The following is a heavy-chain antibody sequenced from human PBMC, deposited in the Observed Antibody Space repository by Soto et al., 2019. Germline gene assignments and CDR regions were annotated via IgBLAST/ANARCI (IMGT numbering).Heavy chain of an antibody. J-gene: IGHJ4*02. CDR2: ISYDGSEK. D-gene: IGHD2-2*02. V-gene: IGHV3-30*18. CDR1: GFTFSSYD. CDR3: AKSPNFYCSSPNCYKYYFDH. Sequence: GGSLRLSCAASGFTFSSYDMNWVRQAPGKGLEWVAVISYDGSEKYYVDSVKGRFTISKDNSKNTLYLQMNSLRPEDTAVYYCAKSPNFYCSSPNCYKYYFDHWGQGTRVTVSS.